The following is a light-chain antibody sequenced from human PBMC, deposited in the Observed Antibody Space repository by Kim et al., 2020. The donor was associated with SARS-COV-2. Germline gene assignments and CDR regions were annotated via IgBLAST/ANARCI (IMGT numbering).Light chain of an antibody. V-gene: IGLV2-8*01. CDR3: SSYAGNNSYV. Sequence: QSVLTQPPSASGSPGQSVTISCTGTSGDVGANNYVSCYQQHPGKAPKLMISEVSKRPSGVPDRFSGSKSGNTASLTVSGLQAEDEADCYCSSYAGNNSYVFGTGTKVTVL. CDR2: EVS. CDR1: SGDVGANNY. J-gene: IGLJ1*01.